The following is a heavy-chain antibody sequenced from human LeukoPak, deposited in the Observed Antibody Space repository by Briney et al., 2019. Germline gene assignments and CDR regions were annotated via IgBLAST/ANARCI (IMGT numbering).Heavy chain of an antibody. V-gene: IGHV3-33*01. D-gene: IGHD4-17*01. J-gene: IGHJ4*02. CDR1: GFTFSSYG. CDR2: IWYDGSNK. Sequence: GGSLRLSCAASGFTFSSYGMHWVRQATGKGMEWVAVIWYDGSNKYYADSVKGRFTISRDNSTNTLYMQMNSLRAEDTAVYYCARNTVIGFDYWGQGTLVTVS. CDR3: ARNTVIGFDY.